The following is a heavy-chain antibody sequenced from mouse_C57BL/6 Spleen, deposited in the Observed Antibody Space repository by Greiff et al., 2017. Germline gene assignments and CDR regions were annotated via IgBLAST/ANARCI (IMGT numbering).Heavy chain of an antibody. CDR2: IDPSDSYT. J-gene: IGHJ4*01. CDR3: ARGGERVTRAMDY. V-gene: IGHV1-50*01. D-gene: IGHD2-3*01. CDR1: GYTFTSYW. Sequence: QVQLQQPGAELVKPGASVKLSCKASGYTFTSYWMQWVKQRPGQGLEWIGEIDPSDSYTNYNQKFKGKATLTVDTSSSTAYMQLSSLTSEDSAVYYCARGGERVTRAMDYWGQGTSVTVSS.